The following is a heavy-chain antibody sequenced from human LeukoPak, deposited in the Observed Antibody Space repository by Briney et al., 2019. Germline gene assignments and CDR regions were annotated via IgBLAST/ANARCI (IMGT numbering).Heavy chain of an antibody. Sequence: PSETLSLTCTVSGGSISGYYWSWIRQPPGKGLEWIGYIYYSRTTNYNPSLKSRVTILVDTSKNQFSLKVRYVTAADTAVYYCAKAGEWKDLPCWGRGTLVTVSS. CDR1: GGSISGYY. D-gene: IGHD1-1*01. CDR2: IYYSRTT. CDR3: AKAGEWKDLPC. V-gene: IGHV4-59*01. J-gene: IGHJ4*02.